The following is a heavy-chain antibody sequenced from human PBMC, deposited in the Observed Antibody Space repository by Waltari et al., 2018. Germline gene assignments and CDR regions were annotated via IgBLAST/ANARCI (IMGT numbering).Heavy chain of an antibody. CDR1: GYILNELS. D-gene: IGHD5-18*01. CDR2: FDPEEGEA. V-gene: IGHV1-24*01. Sequence: QVQLIQSGAEVKKPGASVKVSCKVSGYILNELSMHWVRQAPGKGLEWMGGFDPEEGEAINAQKVQGRVTMTEDTPTDTAYMEVSSLRSEDTAVYYCATGYNYGSGGMDVWGQGTTVTVSS. CDR3: ATGYNYGSGGMDV. J-gene: IGHJ6*02.